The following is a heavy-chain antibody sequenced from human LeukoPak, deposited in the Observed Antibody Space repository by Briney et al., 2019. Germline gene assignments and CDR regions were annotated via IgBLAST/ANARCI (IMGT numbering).Heavy chain of an antibody. V-gene: IGHV3-7*01. Sequence: GGSLRLSCAASGFTFSNYWMTWVRQAPGKGLEWVANIKQDGSEKYYVDSVKGRFTISRDNPKNSLYLQMNSLRTEDTAIYFCASHSVGVLPIATFDYWGQGTLVTVSS. CDR3: ASHSVGVLPIATFDY. CDR1: GFTFSNYW. CDR2: IKQDGSEK. D-gene: IGHD2-2*01. J-gene: IGHJ4*02.